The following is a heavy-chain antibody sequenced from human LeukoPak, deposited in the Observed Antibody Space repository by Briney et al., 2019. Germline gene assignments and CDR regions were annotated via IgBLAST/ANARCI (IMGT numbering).Heavy chain of an antibody. Sequence: KAGESLKISCKGSGYSFTSYWIGWVRQMPGKGLEWMGIIYPGDSDTRYSPSFQGQVTISADKSISTAYLQWSSLKASDTAMYYCARHSNYYASGSIDNWFDPWGQGTLVTVSS. CDR3: ARHSNYYASGSIDNWFDP. V-gene: IGHV5-51*01. CDR1: GYSFTSYW. J-gene: IGHJ5*02. D-gene: IGHD3-10*01. CDR2: IYPGDSDT.